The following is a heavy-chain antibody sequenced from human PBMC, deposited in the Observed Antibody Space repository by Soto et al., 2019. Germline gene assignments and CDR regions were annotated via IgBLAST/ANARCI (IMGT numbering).Heavy chain of an antibody. CDR1: GYTFSNYG. CDR3: ARDPPFSGILRGTPLMDV. Sequence: ASVKVSCKTSGYTFSNYGITWVRQAPGQPLEWLGWISLYSDGTNYAQKFQGRVSMTTDTSTTTAYMELRSLRSDDTAVYYCARDPPFSGILRGTPLMDVWGQGTTVTVSS. V-gene: IGHV1-18*01. CDR2: ISLYSDGT. D-gene: IGHD4-17*01. J-gene: IGHJ6*02.